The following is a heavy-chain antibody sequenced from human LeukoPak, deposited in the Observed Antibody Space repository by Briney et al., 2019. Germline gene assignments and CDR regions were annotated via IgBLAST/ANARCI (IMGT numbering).Heavy chain of an antibody. CDR1: GFTFGDYA. CDR3: TGLVFWSGCGGDCYYPLVPTDAFDI. D-gene: IGHD2-21*01. Sequence: PEGSLRLSCTASGFTFGDYAMSWVRQAPGKGLEWVGFIRSKAYGGTTEYAASVKGRFTISRDDSKSIAYLQMNSLKTEDTAVYYCTGLVFWSGCGGDCYYPLVPTDAFDIWGQGTMVTVSS. V-gene: IGHV3-49*04. J-gene: IGHJ3*02. CDR2: IRSKAYGGTT.